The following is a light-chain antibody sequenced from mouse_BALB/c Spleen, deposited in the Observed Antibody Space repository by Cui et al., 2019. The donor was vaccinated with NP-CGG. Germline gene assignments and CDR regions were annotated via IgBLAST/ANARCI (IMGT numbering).Light chain of an antibody. Sequence: QAVLRQESALTTSPGETVTLTCRSSTGAVTTSNYANWVQEKPDHLFTGLIGGSNNRAPGVPARFSGSLIGDKAALTITGAQIEDEAIYFCALWYSNHWVFGGGTRLTVL. CDR3: ALWYSNHWV. J-gene: IGLJ1*01. CDR2: GSN. V-gene: IGLV1*01. CDR1: TGAVTTSNY.